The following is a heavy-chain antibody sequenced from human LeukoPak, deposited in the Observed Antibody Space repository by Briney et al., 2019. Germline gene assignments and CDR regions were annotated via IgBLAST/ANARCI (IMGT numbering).Heavy chain of an antibody. CDR3: ARITMVRGVIFDAFDI. CDR2: IYYSGST. V-gene: IGHV4-39*07. Sequence: SETLSLTCTVSGGSISSSSYYWGWIRQPPGKGLEWIGNIYYSGSTYYNPSLKSRVTTSVDTSNNQFSLKLSSVTAADTAVYYCARITMVRGVIFDAFDIWGQGTMVTVSS. J-gene: IGHJ3*02. CDR1: GGSISSSSYY. D-gene: IGHD3-10*01.